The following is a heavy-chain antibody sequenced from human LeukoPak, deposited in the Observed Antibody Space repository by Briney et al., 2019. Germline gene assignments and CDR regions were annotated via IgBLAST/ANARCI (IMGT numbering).Heavy chain of an antibody. J-gene: IGHJ4*02. D-gene: IGHD1-14*01. Sequence: SETLSLTCAVYGGSFSGYYWSWIRQPPGKGLEWIGEINHSGSTNYNPSLKSRVTISVDTSKNQFSLKLSSVTAADTAVYYCATTGRGSYFDYWGQGTLVTVSS. CDR1: GGSFSGYY. CDR2: INHSGST. CDR3: ATTGRGSYFDY. V-gene: IGHV4-34*01.